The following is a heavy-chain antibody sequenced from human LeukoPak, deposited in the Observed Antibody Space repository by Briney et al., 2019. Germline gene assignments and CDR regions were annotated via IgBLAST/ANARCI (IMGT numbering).Heavy chain of an antibody. Sequence: GGSLRLSCAASGFTFSSYGMRWVRQAPGKGLEWVAVISYDGSNKYYADSVKGRFTISRDNSKNTLYLQMNSLRAEDTAVYYCAKDSSPRSGWCHFDYWGQGTLVTVSS. CDR1: GFTFSSYG. CDR3: AKDSSPRSGWCHFDY. V-gene: IGHV3-30*18. CDR2: ISYDGSNK. J-gene: IGHJ4*02. D-gene: IGHD6-19*01.